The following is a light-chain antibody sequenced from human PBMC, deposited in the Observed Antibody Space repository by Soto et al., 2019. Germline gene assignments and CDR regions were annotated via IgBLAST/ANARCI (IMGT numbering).Light chain of an antibody. J-gene: IGLJ2*01. V-gene: IGLV6-57*04. CDR3: QSYHSGNVV. CDR1: SGSNASNY. Sequence: NFMLTQPHSVSESPGKTVTISCTRSSGSNASNYVQWYQQRPGSAPTPVIYEDNERPSGVPDRFSGSIDSSSNSASLTISGLKTDDEADYYCQSYHSGNVVFGGGTKLTVL. CDR2: EDN.